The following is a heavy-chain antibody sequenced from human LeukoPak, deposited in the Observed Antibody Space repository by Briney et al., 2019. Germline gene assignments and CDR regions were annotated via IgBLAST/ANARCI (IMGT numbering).Heavy chain of an antibody. D-gene: IGHD6-6*01. CDR2: ISWNGGST. V-gene: IGHV3-43*01. CDR3: ARVLNQLGRPFDY. J-gene: IGHJ4*02. CDR1: GFTFDDYT. Sequence: GGSLRLSCAASGFTFDDYTMHWVRQAPGKGLEWVSLISWNGGSTYYADSVRGRFTISRDNSKNSLYLQMNSLRAEDTAVYYCARVLNQLGRPFDYWGQGTLVTVSS.